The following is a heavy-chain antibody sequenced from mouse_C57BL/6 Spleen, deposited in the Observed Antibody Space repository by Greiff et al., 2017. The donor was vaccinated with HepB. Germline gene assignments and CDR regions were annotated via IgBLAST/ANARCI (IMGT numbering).Heavy chain of an antibody. J-gene: IGHJ1*03. CDR3: ATLYYGSSYWYFDV. CDR2: INPSTGGT. V-gene: IGHV1-42*01. Sequence: EVQLQQSGPELVKPGASVKISCKASGYSFTGYYMNWVKQSPEKSLEWIGEINPSTGGTTYNQKFKAKATLTVDKASSTAYMQLKSLTSEDSAVYYGATLYYGSSYWYFDVWGTGTTVTVSS. D-gene: IGHD1-1*01. CDR1: GYSFTGYY.